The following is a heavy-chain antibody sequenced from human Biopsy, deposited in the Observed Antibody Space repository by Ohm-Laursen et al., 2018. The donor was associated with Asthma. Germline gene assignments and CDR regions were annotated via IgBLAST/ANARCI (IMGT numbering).Heavy chain of an antibody. D-gene: IGHD2-2*01. V-gene: IGHV3-33*01. CDR3: AREGHEYCSSTSCSSFDY. CDR1: GFTFNDYA. CDR2: IWYDGSNK. J-gene: IGHJ4*02. Sequence: RSLRLSCAASGFTFNDYAMHWVRQAPGKGLEWVAVIWYDGSNKYYADSVKGRFTISRDNSKNTLYLQMNSLRAEDTAVYYRAREGHEYCSSTSCSSFDYWGQGTLVTVSS.